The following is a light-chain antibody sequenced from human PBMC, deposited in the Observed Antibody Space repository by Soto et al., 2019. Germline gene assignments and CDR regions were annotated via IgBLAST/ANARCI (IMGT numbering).Light chain of an antibody. CDR2: DAS. V-gene: IGKV3D-15*01. CDR1: QSVSSQ. Sequence: EVVMTQSPATLSVSPGERATLSCKASQSVSSQLAWYQQKPGQAPRLLIYDASNRATGIPARFSGSGSGTEFTLTISSLQSEDFAVYYCQQYNNWPLFGQGTRLEI. CDR3: QQYNNWPL. J-gene: IGKJ5*01.